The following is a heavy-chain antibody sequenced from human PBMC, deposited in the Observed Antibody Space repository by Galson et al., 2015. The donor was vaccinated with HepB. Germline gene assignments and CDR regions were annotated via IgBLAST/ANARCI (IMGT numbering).Heavy chain of an antibody. Sequence: SVKVSCKASGDSFSSSSINWVRQAPGHGLEWMGWIIPVFGTSTYAQKFQDRVTITADKSTNTAYMELSSLRSEDTAVYYCARDGGGIMTTTAFDYWGQGTLVTVSS. CDR3: ARDGGGIMTTTAFDY. D-gene: IGHD3-16*01. CDR1: GDSFSSSS. J-gene: IGHJ4*02. CDR2: IIPVFGTS. V-gene: IGHV1-69*06.